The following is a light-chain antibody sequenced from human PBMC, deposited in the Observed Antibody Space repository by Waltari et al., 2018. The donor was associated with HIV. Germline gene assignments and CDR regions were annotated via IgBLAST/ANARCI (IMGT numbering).Light chain of an antibody. J-gene: IGKJ3*01. Sequence: EIVLAQSPGTLSLSPGERASQSVPGTYLAWYQQKPGQAPRLLIYGASNRATGIPARFSGSGSGTDFTLTISRLDPEDFAVYYCQQYGRSLTFGPGTKVDIK. CDR2: GAS. V-gene: IGKV3-20*01. CDR3: QQYGRSLT. CDR1: QSVPGTY.